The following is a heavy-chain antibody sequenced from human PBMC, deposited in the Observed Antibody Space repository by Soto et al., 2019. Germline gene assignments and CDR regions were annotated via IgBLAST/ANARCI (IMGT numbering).Heavy chain of an antibody. CDR3: ARGRPWELYDY. J-gene: IGHJ4*02. D-gene: IGHD1-26*01. V-gene: IGHV4-61*08. Sequence: PSETLSLTCIVSGDYISSGGSYWTWIRQHPGKGLEWIGYIYYSGNTNYNPSLKSRVTISVDTSKNQFSLKLSSMTAADTAVYFCARGRPWELYDYWGQGTLVTVSS. CDR1: GDYISSGGSY. CDR2: IYYSGNT.